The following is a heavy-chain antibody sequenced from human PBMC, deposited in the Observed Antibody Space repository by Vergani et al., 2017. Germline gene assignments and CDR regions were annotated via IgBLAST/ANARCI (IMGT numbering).Heavy chain of an antibody. J-gene: IGHJ3*02. D-gene: IGHD2-21*01. CDR3: ARDFVSVGIVPDDAFDI. V-gene: IGHV3-23*01. CDR1: GFTFSACP. CDR2: ISARYPST. Sequence: EMQLLESGGGLVKPGGSLRLSCAASGFTFSACPMTWARQAPGKGLEWVSAISARYPSTYYADSVKGRFTISRDNSKNTLYLQMNSLRAEDTAVYYCARDFVSVGIVPDDAFDIWGQGTMVTVSS.